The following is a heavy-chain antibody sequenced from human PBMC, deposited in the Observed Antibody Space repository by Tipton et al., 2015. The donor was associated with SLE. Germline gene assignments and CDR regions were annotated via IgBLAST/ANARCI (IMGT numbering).Heavy chain of an antibody. CDR3: ARGYQLPLGPYYYYYMDV. J-gene: IGHJ6*03. CDR1: TGSIFTHY. V-gene: IGHV4-59*11. Sequence: TLSLTCTLSTGSIFTHYWSWIRQPPGKGLEWIGYIYYSGSTNYNPSLKSRVTISVDTSKNQFSLKLSSVTAADTAVYYCARGYQLPLGPYYYYYMDVWGKGTTVTVSS. CDR2: IYYSGST. D-gene: IGHD2-2*01.